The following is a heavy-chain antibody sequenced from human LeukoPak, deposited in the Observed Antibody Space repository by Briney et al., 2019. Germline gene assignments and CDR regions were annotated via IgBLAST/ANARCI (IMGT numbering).Heavy chain of an antibody. CDR2: IIPIFGTA. CDR1: GGTFSSYA. J-gene: IGHJ5*02. CDR3: ASSVVVPAAIRGWFDP. Sequence: ASVKVSCKASGGTFSSYAISWVRQAPGQGLEWMGGIIPIFGTANYAQKFQGRVTITADESTSTAYMELSGLRSEDTAVYYCASSVVVPAAIRGWFDPWGQGTLVTVSS. D-gene: IGHD2-2*02. V-gene: IGHV1-69*01.